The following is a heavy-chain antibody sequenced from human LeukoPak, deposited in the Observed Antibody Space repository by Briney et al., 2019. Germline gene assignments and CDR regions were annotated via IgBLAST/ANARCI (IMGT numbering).Heavy chain of an antibody. CDR1: GYSISSGYY. Sequence: SETLSLTCAVSGYSISSGYYWGWIRQPPGKGLEWIGSIYHSGSTYYNPSLKSRVTISVDTSKNQFSLKLSSVTAADTAVYYCARGPKWLFKYYFDYWGQGTLVTVSS. CDR2: IYHSGST. J-gene: IGHJ4*02. CDR3: ARGPKWLFKYYFDY. D-gene: IGHD3-22*01. V-gene: IGHV4-38-2*01.